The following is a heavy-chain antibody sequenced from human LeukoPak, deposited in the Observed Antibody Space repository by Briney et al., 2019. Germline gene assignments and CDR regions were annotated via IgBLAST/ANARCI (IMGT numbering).Heavy chain of an antibody. CDR2: ISGGGGRT. Sequence: GGSLRLSCAASGFTFSSYAMSWVRQAPGKGLEWVSAISGGGGRTYYTDSVKGRFTISRDNSKNTLYLQMNNLRAEDTAVYYYAKSPYGSGSSTYYFDYWGQGTLVTVSS. V-gene: IGHV3-23*01. D-gene: IGHD3-10*01. J-gene: IGHJ4*02. CDR3: AKSPYGSGSSTYYFDY. CDR1: GFTFSSYA.